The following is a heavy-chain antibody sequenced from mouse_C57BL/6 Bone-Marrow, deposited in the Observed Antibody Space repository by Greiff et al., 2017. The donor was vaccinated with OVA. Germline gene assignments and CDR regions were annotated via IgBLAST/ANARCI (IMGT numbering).Heavy chain of an antibody. CDR1: GYTFTNYW. V-gene: IGHV1-63*01. CDR2: IYPGGGYT. Sequence: VQLQQSGAELVRPGTSVKMSCKASGYTFTNYWIGWAKQRPGHGLEWIGDIYPGGGYTNYNEKFKGKATLTADKSSSTAYMQFSSLTSEDSAIYYCARGGDYAMDYWGQGTSVTVSS. J-gene: IGHJ4*01. CDR3: ARGGDYAMDY.